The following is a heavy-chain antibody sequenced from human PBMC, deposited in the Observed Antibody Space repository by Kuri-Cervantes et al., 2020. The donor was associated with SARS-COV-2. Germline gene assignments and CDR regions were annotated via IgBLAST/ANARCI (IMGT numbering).Heavy chain of an antibody. CDR2: ITGSGSAT. CDR3: AKARHDYGDYANGRWYFDL. D-gene: IGHD4-17*01. CDR1: GFTFTDYY. J-gene: IGHJ2*01. Sequence: GESLKISCAASGFTFTDYYMSWIRLTPGKGLEWVSYITGSGSATYYAESVKGRFTISRDNAKNSLYLQMNSLRAEDTAVYYCAKARHDYGDYANGRWYFDLWGRGTLVTVSS. V-gene: IGHV3-11*01.